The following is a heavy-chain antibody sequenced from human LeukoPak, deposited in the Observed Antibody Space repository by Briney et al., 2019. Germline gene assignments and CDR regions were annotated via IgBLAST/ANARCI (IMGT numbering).Heavy chain of an antibody. D-gene: IGHD6-19*01. V-gene: IGHV1-18*01. Sequence: ASVKVSCKASGYTFTSYGISWVRQAPGQGLEWMGWISAYNGNTNYAQKLQGRVTMTTDTSTSTAYMELRSLRSDDTAVYYCARGYLGSGWQNYYNYGMDVWGQGTTVTVSS. CDR3: ARGYLGSGWQNYYNYGMDV. CDR1: GYTFTSYG. CDR2: ISAYNGNT. J-gene: IGHJ6*02.